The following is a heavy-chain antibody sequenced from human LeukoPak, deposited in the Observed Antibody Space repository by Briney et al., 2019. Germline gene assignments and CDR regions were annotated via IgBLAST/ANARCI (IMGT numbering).Heavy chain of an antibody. CDR3: ARVRSSGWYCDY. Sequence: GGSLRLSCAASGFTFSSYAMSWVRQAPGKGLEWVSATSGSGGSTYYADSVKGRFTISRDNSKNTLYLQMNSLRAEDTAVYYCARVRSSGWYCDYWGQGTLVTVSS. V-gene: IGHV3-23*01. D-gene: IGHD6-19*01. CDR1: GFTFSSYA. CDR2: TSGSGGST. J-gene: IGHJ4*02.